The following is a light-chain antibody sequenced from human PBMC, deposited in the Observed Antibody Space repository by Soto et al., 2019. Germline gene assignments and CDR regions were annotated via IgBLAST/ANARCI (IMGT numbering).Light chain of an antibody. J-gene: IGKJ1*01. CDR3: QQYENYWT. V-gene: IGKV1-5*01. CDR1: QSISTY. CDR2: DAS. Sequence: DIHMTHSPATLSASLGYRFTMTFRASQSISTYLAWYRHKPGKAPKLLIYDASNLDSGVPSRFSGSGSGTEFSLTISNLQPDDCATYYCQQYENYWTFGQGTKVDIK.